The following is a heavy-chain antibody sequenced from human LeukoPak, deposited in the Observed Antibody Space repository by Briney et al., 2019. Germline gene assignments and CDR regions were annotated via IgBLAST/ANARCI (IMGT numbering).Heavy chain of an antibody. J-gene: IGHJ4*02. V-gene: IGHV3-21*01. CDR3: ARCRGVVTPSYFDY. Sequence: PGGSLRLSCAASGFTFSSYSMNWVRQAPGKGLEWVSSISSSSSYIYYADSVKGRFTISRDNAKNSLYLQMNSLRAEDTAVYYCARCRGVVTPSYFDYWGQGTLVTVSS. CDR1: GFTFSSYS. CDR2: ISSSSSYI. D-gene: IGHD4-23*01.